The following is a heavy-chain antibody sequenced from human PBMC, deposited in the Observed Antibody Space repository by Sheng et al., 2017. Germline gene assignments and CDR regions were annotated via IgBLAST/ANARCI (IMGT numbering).Heavy chain of an antibody. CDR2: ISGSGGST. Sequence: EVQLLESGGGLVQPGGSLRLSCAASGFTFSSYAMSWVRQAPGKGLEWVSAISGSGGSTYYADSVKGRFTISRDNSKNTLYLQMNSLRAEDTAVYYCAKDWAIVVSERQNWFDPWGQGTLVTVSS. CDR1: GFTFSSYA. V-gene: IGHV3-23*01. CDR3: AKDWAIVVSERQNWFDP. D-gene: IGHD2-2*01. J-gene: IGHJ5*02.